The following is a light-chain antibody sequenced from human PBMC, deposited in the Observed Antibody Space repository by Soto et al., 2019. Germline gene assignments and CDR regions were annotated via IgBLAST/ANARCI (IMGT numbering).Light chain of an antibody. Sequence: DIQLTQSPSFLSASVVDIVTITFRASQGISSYLAWYQQKPGKAPKLLIYAASSLQSGVPSRFRGSGSGTDFTLTISGLQPEDLATYYCQQANSFPWTFGQGTKLDIK. J-gene: IGKJ1*01. CDR1: QGISSY. CDR2: AAS. CDR3: QQANSFPWT. V-gene: IGKV1-9*01.